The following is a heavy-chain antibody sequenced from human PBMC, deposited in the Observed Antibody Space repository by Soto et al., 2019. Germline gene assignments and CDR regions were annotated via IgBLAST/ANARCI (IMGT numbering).Heavy chain of an antibody. CDR1: GFTFSSYG. D-gene: IGHD3-9*01. V-gene: IGHV3-30*18. J-gene: IGHJ4*02. CDR2: ISYDGSNK. Sequence: QVQLVESGGGVVQPGRSLRLSCAASGFTFSSYGMHWVRQAPGKGLEWVAVISYDGSNKYYADSVKGRFTISRDNSKNTLYLQMNSLRAEDTAVYYCAKDRLRYFVPSRNYFDYWGQGTLVTVSS. CDR3: AKDRLRYFVPSRNYFDY.